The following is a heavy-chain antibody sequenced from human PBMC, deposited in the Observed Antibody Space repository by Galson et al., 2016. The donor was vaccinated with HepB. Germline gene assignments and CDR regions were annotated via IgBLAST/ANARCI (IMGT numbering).Heavy chain of an antibody. V-gene: IGHV3-30-3*01. Sequence: SLRLSCAASGFTFSSYAMHWVRQAPGKGLEWVAVISFDGSNKYYADSVKGRFTISRDNSKNTLYLQMNSLRAEDTAVYYCAREIPSRGKSDYWGQGTLVTVSS. CDR1: GFTFSSYA. J-gene: IGHJ4*02. D-gene: IGHD3-10*01. CDR3: AREIPSRGKSDY. CDR2: ISFDGSNK.